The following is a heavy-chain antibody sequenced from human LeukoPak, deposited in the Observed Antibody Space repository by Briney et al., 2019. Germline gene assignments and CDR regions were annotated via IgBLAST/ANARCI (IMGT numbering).Heavy chain of an antibody. CDR2: IYYSGTT. V-gene: IGHV4-61*01. CDR1: GGSVSSGSYY. CDR3: ARMYYYESSGTYAFDI. Sequence: SETLSLTCTVSGGSVSSGSYYWSWIRQPPGKGLEWIGYIYYSGTTSYNPSLKSRVTMSQDTSKNQFSLKLSSVTAADTAVYYCARMYYYESSGTYAFDIWGQGTMVSVSS. J-gene: IGHJ3*02. D-gene: IGHD3-22*01.